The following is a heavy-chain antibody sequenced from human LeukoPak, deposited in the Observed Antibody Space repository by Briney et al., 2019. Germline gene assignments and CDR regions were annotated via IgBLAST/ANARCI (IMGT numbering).Heavy chain of an antibody. CDR1: GFTFSSYS. J-gene: IGHJ3*02. V-gene: IGHV3-21*01. D-gene: IGHD1-26*01. Sequence: GGSLRLSCAASGFTFSSYSMNWVRQAPGKGLEWVSSISSSSSYIYYADSVKGRFTISRDNAKNSLYLQMNSLRAEDTAVYYCARNLYTMGSTDAFDIWGQGTMVTVSS. CDR2: ISSSSSYI. CDR3: ARNLYTMGSTDAFDI.